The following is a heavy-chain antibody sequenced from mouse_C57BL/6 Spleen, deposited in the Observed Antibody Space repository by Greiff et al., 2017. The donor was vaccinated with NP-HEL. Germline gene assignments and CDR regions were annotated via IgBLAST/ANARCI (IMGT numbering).Heavy chain of an antibody. Sequence: QVHVKQSGAELVKPGASMKLSCKASGYTFTSYWMHWVKQRPGQGLEWIGMIHPNSGSTNYNEKFKSKATLTVDKSSSTAYMQLSSLTSEDSAVYYCARPITTVVAFDYWGQGTTLTVSS. V-gene: IGHV1-64*01. D-gene: IGHD1-1*01. CDR2: IHPNSGST. J-gene: IGHJ2*01. CDR3: ARPITTVVAFDY. CDR1: GYTFTSYW.